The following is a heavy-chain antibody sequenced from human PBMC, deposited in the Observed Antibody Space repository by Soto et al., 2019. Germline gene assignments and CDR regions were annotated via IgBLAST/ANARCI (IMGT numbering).Heavy chain of an antibody. CDR3: SRVRYFDFWRGFRFDY. Sequence: QVQLVQSGAEVKKPGASVKVSCKTSGYPFNKFGLSWERQAAGQGLEWMGWISGYHGKTVFAQKFQGRVTMTTDTSTTTAYMELRSLRSDDTAVYFCSRVRYFDFWRGFRFDYWGQGALVTVSS. CDR1: GYPFNKFG. D-gene: IGHD3-3*01. J-gene: IGHJ4*02. CDR2: ISGYHGKT. V-gene: IGHV1-18*01.